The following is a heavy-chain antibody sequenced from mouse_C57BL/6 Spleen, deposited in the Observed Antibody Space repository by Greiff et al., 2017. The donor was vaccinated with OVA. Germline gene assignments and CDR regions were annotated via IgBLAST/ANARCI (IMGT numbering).Heavy chain of an antibody. Sequence: QVQLQQPGAELVMPGASVKLSCKASGYTFTSYWMHWVKQRPGQGLEWIGEIDPSDSYTNYNQKFKGKSTLTVDKSSSPAYMQLSSLTSEDSAVYYCARWGTVVATRWYFDVWGTGTTVTVSS. CDR3: ARWGTVVATRWYFDV. D-gene: IGHD1-1*01. CDR1: GYTFTSYW. CDR2: IDPSDSYT. J-gene: IGHJ1*03. V-gene: IGHV1-69*01.